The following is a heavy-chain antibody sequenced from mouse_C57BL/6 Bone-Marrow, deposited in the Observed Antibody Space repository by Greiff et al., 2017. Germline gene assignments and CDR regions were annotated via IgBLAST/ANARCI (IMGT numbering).Heavy chain of an antibody. V-gene: IGHV1-81*01. CDR2: IYPRSGNT. CDR1: GYTFTSYG. D-gene: IGHD2-4*01. J-gene: IGHJ2*01. CDR3: AREDYDPYYFDD. Sequence: VKLMESGAELARPGASVKLSCKASGYTFTSYGISWVKQRTGQGLEWIGEIYPRSGNTYYNEKFKGKATLTADKSSSTAYMELRSLTSEDSAVYFCAREDYDPYYFDDWGQGTTRTVSS.